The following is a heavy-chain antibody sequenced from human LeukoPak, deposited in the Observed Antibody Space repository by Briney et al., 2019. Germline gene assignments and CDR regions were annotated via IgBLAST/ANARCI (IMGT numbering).Heavy chain of an antibody. D-gene: IGHD2-21*02. CDR1: GFTFSSYD. V-gene: IGHV3-13*01. CDR2: IGTAGDT. Sequence: GGSLRLSCAASGFTFSSYDMHWVRQATGKGLEWVSAIGTAGDTYYPGSVKGRFTISRENAKNSLYLQMNSLRAGDTAVYYCARAYCGGDCPGLLDWGQGTLVTVSS. CDR3: ARAYCGGDCPGLLD. J-gene: IGHJ4*02.